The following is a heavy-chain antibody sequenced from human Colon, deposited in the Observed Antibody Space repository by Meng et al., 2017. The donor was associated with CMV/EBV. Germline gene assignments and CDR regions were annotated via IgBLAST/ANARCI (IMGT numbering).Heavy chain of an antibody. Sequence: GGSLRLSCTASGFTFGDYAMSWVRQAPGKGLEWVGFIRSKAYGGTTEYAASVKGRFTISRDDSKSIAYLQMNSLKTEDTAVYYCTRVSGSYWEGNFDYWGQGTLVTVSS. J-gene: IGHJ4*02. CDR2: IRSKAYGGTT. V-gene: IGHV3-49*04. CDR3: TRVSGSYWEGNFDY. CDR1: GFTFGDYA. D-gene: IGHD1-26*01.